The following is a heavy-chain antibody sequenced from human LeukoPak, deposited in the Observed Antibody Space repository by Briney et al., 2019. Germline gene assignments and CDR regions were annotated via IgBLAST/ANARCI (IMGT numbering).Heavy chain of an antibody. J-gene: IGHJ5*02. CDR2: IYPGDSDT. CDR3: ARSDVDIVATTRPTENWFDP. CDR1: GYSFTSYW. D-gene: IGHD5-12*01. Sequence: LGESLKISCKGSGYSFTSYWIGWVRQMPGKGLEWMGIIYPGDSDTRYSPSFQGQVTISADKSISTAYLQWSSLKASDTAMYYCARSDVDIVATTRPTENWFDPWGQGTLVTVSS. V-gene: IGHV5-51*01.